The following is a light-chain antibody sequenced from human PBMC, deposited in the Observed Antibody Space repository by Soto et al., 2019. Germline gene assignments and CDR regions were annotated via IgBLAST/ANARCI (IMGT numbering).Light chain of an antibody. CDR3: QQYGRSPYS. Sequence: EIVLTQSPDTLSLSPGERATLSCRASQFVDGNRVVWYQQKPGQSPRLLIYVAYSRPGGIPDKFSGSGFGTDFTFTINRQEPEDFAVYYCQQYGRSPYSFAQGTKLEI. J-gene: IGKJ2*01. CDR1: QFVDGNR. CDR2: VAY. V-gene: IGKV3-20*01.